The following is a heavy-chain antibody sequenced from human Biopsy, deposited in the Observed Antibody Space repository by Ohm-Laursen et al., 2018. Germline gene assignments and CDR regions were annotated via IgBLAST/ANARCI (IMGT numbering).Heavy chain of an antibody. CDR3: ARPTNARAGGAPFDI. CDR1: GFTFSSYG. D-gene: IGHD1-1*01. V-gene: IGHV3-33*01. J-gene: IGHJ3*02. CDR2: LWYDGTNK. Sequence: SLRLSCAASGFTFSSYGMHWVRQAPGKGLEWVAVLWYDGTNKYYADSVKGRFTISRDNSKNTLYLQMNSLRAEDTAMYYCARPTNARAGGAPFDIWGQGTMVTVSS.